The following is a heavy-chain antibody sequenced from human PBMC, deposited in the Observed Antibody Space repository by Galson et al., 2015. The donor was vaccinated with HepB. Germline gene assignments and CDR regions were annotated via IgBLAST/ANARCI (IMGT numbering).Heavy chain of an antibody. CDR2: IIPIFGTA. J-gene: IGHJ5*02. V-gene: IGHV1-69*01. CDR3: ARGRMGIRYCGGDCYPNWFDP. CDR1: GGTFSSYA. Sequence: CKASGGTFSSYAISWVRQAPGQGLEWMGGIIPIFGTANYAQKFQGRVTITADESTSTAYMELSSLRSEDTAVYYCARGRMGIRYCGGDCYPNWFDPWGQGTLVTVSS. D-gene: IGHD2-21*02.